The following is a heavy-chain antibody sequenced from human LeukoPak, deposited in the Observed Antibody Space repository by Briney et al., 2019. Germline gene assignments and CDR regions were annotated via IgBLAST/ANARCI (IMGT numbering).Heavy chain of an antibody. Sequence: ASVKVSCKASGYTFTGYYMHWVRQAPGQGLEWMGWISAYNGNTNYAQKLQGRVTMTTDTSTSTAYMELRSLRSDDTAVYYCARGARSITIFGVAHDAFDIWGQGTMVTVSS. CDR1: GYTFTGYY. D-gene: IGHD3-3*01. CDR3: ARGARSITIFGVAHDAFDI. V-gene: IGHV1-18*04. CDR2: ISAYNGNT. J-gene: IGHJ3*02.